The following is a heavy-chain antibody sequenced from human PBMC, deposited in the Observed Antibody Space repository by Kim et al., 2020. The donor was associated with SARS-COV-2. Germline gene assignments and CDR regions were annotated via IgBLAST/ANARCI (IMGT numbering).Heavy chain of an antibody. CDR3: AKDRVAVAGTYDY. J-gene: IGHJ4*02. Sequence: GGSLRLSCAASGFTFSSYGMHWVRQAPGKGLEWVAVISYDGSNKYYADSVKGRFTISRDNSKNTLYLQMNSLRAEDTAVYYCAKDRVAVAGTYDYWGQGTLVTVSS. D-gene: IGHD6-19*01. V-gene: IGHV3-30*18. CDR2: ISYDGSNK. CDR1: GFTFSSYG.